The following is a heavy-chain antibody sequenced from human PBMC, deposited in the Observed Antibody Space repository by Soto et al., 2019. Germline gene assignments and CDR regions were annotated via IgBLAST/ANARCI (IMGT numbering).Heavy chain of an antibody. V-gene: IGHV3-9*01. Sequence: EVQLVESGGGLVQPGRSLRLSCAASGFTFDDYAMHWVRQAPGKGLEWVSGISWNSGSIGYADSVKGRFTISRDNAKNSLDLQMNSLRAEDTALYYCAKDTFGDPNWYFDLWGRGTLVTVSS. J-gene: IGHJ2*01. D-gene: IGHD4-17*01. CDR2: ISWNSGSI. CDR3: AKDTFGDPNWYFDL. CDR1: GFTFDDYA.